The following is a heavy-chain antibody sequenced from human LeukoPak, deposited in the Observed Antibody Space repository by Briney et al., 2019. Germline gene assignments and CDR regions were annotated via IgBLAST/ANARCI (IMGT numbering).Heavy chain of an antibody. CDR2: MNPNSGNT. CDR3: ARVAENSGYDEFTWFDP. J-gene: IGHJ5*02. D-gene: IGHD5-12*01. CDR1: GYTFTSYD. Sequence: GASVKVSCKASGYTFTSYDINWVRQATGQGLEWMGWMNPNSGNTGYAQKFQGRVTMTRNTSISTAYMELSSLRSEDTAVYYCARVAENSGYDEFTWFDPWGQGTLVTVSS. V-gene: IGHV1-8*01.